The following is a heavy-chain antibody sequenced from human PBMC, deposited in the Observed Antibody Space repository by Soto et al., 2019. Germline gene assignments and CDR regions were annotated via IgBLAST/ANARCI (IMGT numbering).Heavy chain of an antibody. CDR2: IIPILGIA. J-gene: IGHJ6*03. V-gene: IGHV1-69*02. D-gene: IGHD3-10*01. Sequence: QVQLVQSGAEVKKPGSSVKVSCKASGGTFSSYTISWVRQAPGQGLEWMGRIIPILGIANYAQKFQGRVTSTADKSTSTAYMELSSLRSEDTAVYYCARAPPTGYYYYMDVWGKGTTVTVSS. CDR3: ARAPPTGYYYYMDV. CDR1: GGTFSSYT.